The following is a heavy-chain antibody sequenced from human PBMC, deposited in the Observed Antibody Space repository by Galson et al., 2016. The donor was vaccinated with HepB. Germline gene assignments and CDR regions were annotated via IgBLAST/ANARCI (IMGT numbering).Heavy chain of an antibody. J-gene: IGHJ6*01. CDR3: AGGSGTYYNNYYCMDV. V-gene: IGHV1-3*01. D-gene: IGHD3-10*01. Sequence: SVKVSCKGSGYTFTTYAMHWVRQAPGQRFEWMGMSNAGNGDTKYSQKFEGRVTISRDTSASTVYMELSSLRFEDTAVYYCAGGSGTYYNNYYCMDVWGQGTTVTVSS. CDR2: SNAGNGDT. CDR1: GYTFTTYA.